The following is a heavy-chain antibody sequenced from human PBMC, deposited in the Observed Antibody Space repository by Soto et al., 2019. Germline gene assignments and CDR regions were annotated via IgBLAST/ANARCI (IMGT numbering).Heavy chain of an antibody. CDR2: ISGSGGST. CDR3: AKGLPGIAVAGTGWWFDP. J-gene: IGHJ5*02. CDR1: GFTFSSYA. V-gene: IGHV3-23*01. Sequence: GGSLRLSCAASGFTFSSYAMSWVRRAPGKGLEWVSAISGSGGSTYYADSVKGRFTISRDNSKNTLYLQMNSLRAEDTAVYYCAKGLPGIAVAGTGWWFDPWGQGTLVTVSS. D-gene: IGHD6-19*01.